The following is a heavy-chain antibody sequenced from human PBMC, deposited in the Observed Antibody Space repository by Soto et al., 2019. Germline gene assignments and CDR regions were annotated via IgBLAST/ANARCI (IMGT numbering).Heavy chain of an antibody. V-gene: IGHV3-30-3*01. CDR2: ISYDGSNK. Sequence: QVQLVESGGGVVQPGRSLRLSCAASGFTFNSYAMHWVRQAPGQGLEWVALISYDGSNKYYADSVKGRFTISRDNSKNTLYLQMNSLRPEDTAVYHCARDQGGTTLYYHGMDVWGQGTTVTVSS. CDR3: ARDQGGTTLYYHGMDV. CDR1: GFTFNSYA. J-gene: IGHJ6*02. D-gene: IGHD1-7*01.